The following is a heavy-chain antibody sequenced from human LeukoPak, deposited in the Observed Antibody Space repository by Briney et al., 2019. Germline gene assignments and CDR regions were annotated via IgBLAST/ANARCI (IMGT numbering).Heavy chain of an antibody. V-gene: IGHV1-18*01. CDR2: ISAYNGNT. J-gene: IGHJ4*02. CDR3: ARDAPTVTTSPDY. CDR1: GYTFTIYG. D-gene: IGHD4-17*01. Sequence: ASVTVSCTSSGYTFTIYGISWVRQAPGQGGEGMGWISAYNGNTNYAQKLQGRVTTTTHTSTSTAYMELRSLRSDDTAVYYCARDAPTVTTSPDYWGQGTLVTVSS.